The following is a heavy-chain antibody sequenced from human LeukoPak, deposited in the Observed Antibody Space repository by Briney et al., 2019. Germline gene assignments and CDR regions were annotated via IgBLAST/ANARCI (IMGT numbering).Heavy chain of an antibody. CDR1: GFTFSNYE. V-gene: IGHV3-48*03. J-gene: IGHJ4*02. CDR3: ARRSGIAVAGAFDY. D-gene: IGHD6-19*01. CDR2: ISNFGDII. Sequence: GGSLRLSCAASGFTFSNYEMNWVRQAPGKGLEWISHISNFGDIIHYADSVEGRFTISRDNDKNSIYLQMNSLRAEDTAVYYCARRSGIAVAGAFDYWGQGTLVTVSS.